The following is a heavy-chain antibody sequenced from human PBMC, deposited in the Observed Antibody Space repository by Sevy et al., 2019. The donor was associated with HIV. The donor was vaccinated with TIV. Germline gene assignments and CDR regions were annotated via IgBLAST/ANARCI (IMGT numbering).Heavy chain of an antibody. Sequence: GGSLRLSCAASRFTFSSYSMNWVRQAPGKGLEWVSYISSSSSTIYYADSVKGRFTISRDNAKNSLYLQMNSLREEDTAVYYCAGSITMVRGVIITGPYFDYWGQGTLVTVSS. CDR1: RFTFSSYS. D-gene: IGHD3-10*01. CDR3: AGSITMVRGVIITGPYFDY. CDR2: ISSSSSTI. J-gene: IGHJ4*02. V-gene: IGHV3-48*02.